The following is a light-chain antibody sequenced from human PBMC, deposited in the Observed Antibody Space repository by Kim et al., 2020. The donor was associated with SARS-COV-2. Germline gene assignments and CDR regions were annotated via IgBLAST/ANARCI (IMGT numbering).Light chain of an antibody. J-gene: IGLJ3*02. CDR2: RNN. CDR1: GSNSVSNV. Sequence: GRGVTISGSGSGSNSVSNVVYWDPQLPGTAPNLLIYRNNQRPSGVPDRFSGSKSGTSASLAISGLRSEDEADYYCAAWDDSLSVGVFGGGTQLTVL. CDR3: AAWDDSLSVGV. V-gene: IGLV1-47*01.